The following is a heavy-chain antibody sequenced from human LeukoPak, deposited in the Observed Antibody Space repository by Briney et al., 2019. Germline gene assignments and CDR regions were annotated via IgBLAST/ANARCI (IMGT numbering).Heavy chain of an antibody. CDR1: GFTFSSYG. D-gene: IGHD6-13*01. CDR3: ARAGSIAAAFSTYNWFDP. J-gene: IGHJ5*02. V-gene: IGHV3-33*01. CDR2: IWYDGSNK. Sequence: PGRSLRLSCAASGFTFSSYGMHWVRQAPGKGLEWVAVIWYDGSNKYYADPVKGRFTISRDNSKNTLYLQMNSLRAEDTAVYYCARAGSIAAAFSTYNWFDPWGQGTLVTVSS.